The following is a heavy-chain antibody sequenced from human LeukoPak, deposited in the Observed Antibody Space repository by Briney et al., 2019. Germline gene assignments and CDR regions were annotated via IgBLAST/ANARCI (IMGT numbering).Heavy chain of an antibody. Sequence: PSQTLSLTCSVSSGSISSGGDYWSWIRQNPGRGLEWVGQMDNTGSTDYNPSLESRVTISGDTSKNQFSLKLTSVSAADTAVYYCARVVALGRRGLFDYWGQGTQVTVSS. CDR2: MDNTGST. CDR1: SGSISSGGDY. CDR3: ARVVALGRRGLFDY. D-gene: IGHD3-16*01. V-gene: IGHV4-31*03. J-gene: IGHJ4*02.